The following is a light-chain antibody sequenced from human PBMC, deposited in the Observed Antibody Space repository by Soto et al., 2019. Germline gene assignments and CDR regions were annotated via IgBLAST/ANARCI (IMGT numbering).Light chain of an antibody. CDR2: GDN. V-gene: IGLV1-40*01. J-gene: IGLJ3*02. Sequence: QSVLTQPPSVSGAPGQRVTISCTGSSSNIGAGYDVHWYQQLPGTAPKLLIDGDNNRPSGVPDRFSGSKSGTSASLAITGLQAEDEADYYCHSYDSSLSGSVFGGGTKLTVL. CDR3: HSYDSSLSGSV. CDR1: SSNIGAGYD.